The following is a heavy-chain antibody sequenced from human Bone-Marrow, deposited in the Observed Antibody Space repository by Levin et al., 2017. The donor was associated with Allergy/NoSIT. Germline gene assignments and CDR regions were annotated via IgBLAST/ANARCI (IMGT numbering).Heavy chain of an antibody. Sequence: PGESLKISCAASGFTVSNHYMTWVRQAPGRGLEWVSLIYSVGTTYYADSVKGRFTISRDSSKNTLYLQMNSLRAEDTAVYYCARNVPVTDLGYWGQGTLVTVSS. D-gene: IGHD1-14*01. CDR3: ARNVPVTDLGY. CDR1: GFTVSNHY. J-gene: IGHJ4*02. CDR2: IYSVGTT. V-gene: IGHV3-53*01.